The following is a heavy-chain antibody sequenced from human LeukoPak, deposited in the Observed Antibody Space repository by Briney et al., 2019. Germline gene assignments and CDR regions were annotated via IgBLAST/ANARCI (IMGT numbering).Heavy chain of an antibody. V-gene: IGHV4-34*01. D-gene: IGHD4-11*01. J-gene: IGHJ4*02. Sequence: SETLSLTCAVYGGSFTIYSWTWIRQPPGKSLEWVGEISPSGNTQYNPSLKSRVTISLDASKSQFYLKLNSVTAADAAVYYCARRVRSADYRLDYWGQGTLVTVSS. CDR2: ISPSGNT. CDR3: ARRVRSADYRLDY. CDR1: GGSFTIYS.